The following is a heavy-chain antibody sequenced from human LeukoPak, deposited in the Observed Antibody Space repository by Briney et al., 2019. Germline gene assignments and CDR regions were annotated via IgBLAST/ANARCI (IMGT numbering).Heavy chain of an antibody. D-gene: IGHD6-19*01. CDR2: ISGSGGST. V-gene: IGHV3-23*01. CDR1: GFTFRSYA. CDR3: AKAVGQWLVEFDY. Sequence: GGALRLSCAASGFTFRSYAMSWVRRAPGKGLEWVSPISGSGGSTYYADSVKGRFTISRDNSKNTLYLQMNSLRAEDTAVYYCAKAVGQWLVEFDYWGQGTLVTVSS. J-gene: IGHJ4*02.